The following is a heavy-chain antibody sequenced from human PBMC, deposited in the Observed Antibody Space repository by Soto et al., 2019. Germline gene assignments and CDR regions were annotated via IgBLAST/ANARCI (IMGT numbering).Heavy chain of an antibody. CDR2: INPNSGGT. Sequence: ASLKVSGKASGYTFTGYDMHWVRQAPGQGLEWMGWINPNSGGTNYAQKFQGRVTMTRDTSISTAYMELSRLRSDDTAVCYCARDPYSSSWYGGGGYYYYGMDVWGQGTTVTVSS. V-gene: IGHV1-2*02. J-gene: IGHJ6*02. D-gene: IGHD6-13*01. CDR1: GYTFTGYD. CDR3: ARDPYSSSWYGGGGYYYYGMDV.